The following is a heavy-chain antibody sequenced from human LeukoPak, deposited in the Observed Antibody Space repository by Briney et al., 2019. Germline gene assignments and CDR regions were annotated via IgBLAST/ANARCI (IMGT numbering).Heavy chain of an antibody. V-gene: IGHV4-59*08. CDR3: ARPIYTSSWYAFDI. CDR1: GASTSSSY. CDR2: GYYSGST. Sequence: SETLSLTCTVTGASTSSSYWSWIRQSPGKGLEWIGYGYYSGSTYYNPSLRSRVTISVDMSKNQFSLRLNSVTAADTAVYDCARPIYTSSWYAFDIWGQGTTVTVSS. D-gene: IGHD6-13*01. J-gene: IGHJ3*02.